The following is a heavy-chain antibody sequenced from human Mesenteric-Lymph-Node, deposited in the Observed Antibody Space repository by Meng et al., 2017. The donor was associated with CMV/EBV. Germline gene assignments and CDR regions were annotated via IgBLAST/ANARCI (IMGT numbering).Heavy chain of an antibody. CDR1: GFPFNSFR. V-gene: IGHV3-21*01. CDR3: ARGVRGGPDYYYYGMDV. J-gene: IGHJ6*02. Sequence: GESLKISCAASGFPFNSFRMNWVRQAPGRGLEWVSSITSSGSYTYHADSLKGRFTGSRDNAKSLLYLQMNSLTDDDTAVYYCARGVRGGPDYYYYGMDVWGQGTTVTVSS. CDR2: ITSSGSYT. D-gene: IGHD3-10*01.